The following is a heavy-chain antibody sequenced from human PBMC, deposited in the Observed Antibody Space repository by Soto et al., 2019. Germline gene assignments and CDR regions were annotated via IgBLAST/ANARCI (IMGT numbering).Heavy chain of an antibody. D-gene: IGHD2-2*03. CDR1: GFTFSSYW. CDR3: ARPLGDHKWILAGNNCFDP. Sequence: PGGSLRLSCAASGFTFSSYWMSWVRQAPGKGLEWVANIKQDGSEKYYVDSVKGRFTISRDNAKNSLYLQMNSLRAEDTAVYYCARPLGDHKWILAGNNCFDPWGQGTLVTVSS. CDR2: IKQDGSEK. V-gene: IGHV3-7*05. J-gene: IGHJ5*02.